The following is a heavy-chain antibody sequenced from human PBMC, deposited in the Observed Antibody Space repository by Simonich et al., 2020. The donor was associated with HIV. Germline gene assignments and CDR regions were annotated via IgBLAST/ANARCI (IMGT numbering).Heavy chain of an antibody. V-gene: IGHV4-34*01. CDR1: GGSFSGHY. CDR3: ARSGLTMLRGVPGPFDI. J-gene: IGHJ3*02. D-gene: IGHD3-10*01. CDR2: INHSESH. Sequence: QVQLQQWGAGMLKPSETLSLTCAVYGGSFSGHYWSWIRQPPGKGLEWIGEINHSESHNHKPHLKSQVSISVGTSKILFSLKPSSLTAADAAVYYGARSGLTMLRGVPGPFDIWGQGTMVTVSS.